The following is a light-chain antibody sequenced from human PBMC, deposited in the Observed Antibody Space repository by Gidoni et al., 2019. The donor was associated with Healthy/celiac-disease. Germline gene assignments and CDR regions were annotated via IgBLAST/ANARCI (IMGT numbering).Light chain of an antibody. CDR3: QQYDSLPPKGT. Sequence: DIQMTQSPSSLSASVGDRVTITCQASQDISNYLNWYQQKPGKAPKLLIYDASNLETGVPSRFSGSGSGTDFTFTISSLQPEDIATYYCQQYDSLPPKGTFGGGTKVEIK. CDR2: DAS. J-gene: IGKJ4*01. CDR1: QDISNY. V-gene: IGKV1-33*01.